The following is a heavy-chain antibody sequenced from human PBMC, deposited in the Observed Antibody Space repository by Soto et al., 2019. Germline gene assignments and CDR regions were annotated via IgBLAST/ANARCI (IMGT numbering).Heavy chain of an antibody. Sequence: GGSLRLSCAASGFSISRSGMHWVRQAPGKGLEWVAVIAYDGSNKWYADSAKGRFTISRDNSKNTVYLQMSSLRGEDTAVYYCARDLQAGTDNVNWFAPWGQGTLVTVSS. CDR1: GFSISRSG. CDR2: IAYDGSNK. V-gene: IGHV3-30*03. J-gene: IGHJ5*02. CDR3: ARDLQAGTDNVNWFAP. D-gene: IGHD1-1*01.